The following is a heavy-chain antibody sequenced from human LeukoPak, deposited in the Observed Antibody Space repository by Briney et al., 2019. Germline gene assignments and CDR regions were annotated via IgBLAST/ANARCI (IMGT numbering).Heavy chain of an antibody. CDR1: GFTFSSYG. V-gene: IGHV3-30*02. J-gene: IGHJ6*03. CDR2: IRYDGSNK. CDR3: ARGNFGVVILYYYYMDV. Sequence: PGGSLRLSCAASGFTFSSYGMHWVRQAPGKGLEWVAFIRYDGSNKYYADSVKGRFTISRDNSKNTLYLQMNSLRAEDTAVYYCARGNFGVVILYYYYMDVWGKGTTVTVSS. D-gene: IGHD3-3*01.